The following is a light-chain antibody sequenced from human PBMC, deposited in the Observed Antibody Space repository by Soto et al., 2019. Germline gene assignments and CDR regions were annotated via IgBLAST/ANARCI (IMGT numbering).Light chain of an antibody. CDR2: EVS. Sequence: QSALTQPVSVSGSPGQSITISCTGTSXDVGGYNYVSWYQQHPGKAPKLMIYEVSNRPSGVSNRFSGSKSGNTASLTISGLQAEYEADYYCSSYTSSSLYVFGTGTKVILL. V-gene: IGLV2-14*01. CDR1: SXDVGGYNY. CDR3: SSYTSSSLYV. J-gene: IGLJ1*01.